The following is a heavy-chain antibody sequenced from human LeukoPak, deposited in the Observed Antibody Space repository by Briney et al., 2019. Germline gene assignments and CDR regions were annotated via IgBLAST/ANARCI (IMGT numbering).Heavy chain of an antibody. CDR2: IREDGSEK. J-gene: IGHJ4*02. D-gene: IGHD5-18*01. Sequence: GGSLRLSCAASGFTFSSYWMSWVRQAPGKGLEWVANIREDGSEKYYVDSVKGQFTISRDNAKNSLFLQMDSLRAEDTAVYYCTRDRERGYSYGENYYWGQGTLVTVSS. CDR3: TRDRERGYSYGENYY. CDR1: GFTFSSYW. V-gene: IGHV3-7*01.